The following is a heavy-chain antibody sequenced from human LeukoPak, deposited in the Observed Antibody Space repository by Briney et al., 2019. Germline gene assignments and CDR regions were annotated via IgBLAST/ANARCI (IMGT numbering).Heavy chain of an antibody. CDR3: ARSSIIAAAGPYYFDY. V-gene: IGHV1-69*06. CDR1: GYIFTDYY. Sequence: GASLKVSCKASGYIFTDYYIHWVRQAPGQGLEWMGGIIPIFGTANYAQKFQGRVTITADKSTSTAYMELSSLRSEDTAVYYCARSSIIAAAGPYYFDYWGQGTLVTVSS. CDR2: IIPIFGTA. D-gene: IGHD6-13*01. J-gene: IGHJ4*02.